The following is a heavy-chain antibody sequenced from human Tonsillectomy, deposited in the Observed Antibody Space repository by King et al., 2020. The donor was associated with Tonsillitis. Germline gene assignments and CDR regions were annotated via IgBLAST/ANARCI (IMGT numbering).Heavy chain of an antibody. V-gene: IGHV3-30*04. J-gene: IGHJ4*02. CDR1: VFTFSTYP. Sequence: VQRVESGGGVVQPGRFLRLSCAASVFTFSTYPMHWVRQAPGKGLEWVAVISYDGSTKYYADSLKGRFTISRDNSKNTLFLQMGSLRAEDTAVYYCAREYLASEYRSSWYEHVEYWGQATLVTVSS. CDR2: ISYDGSTK. CDR3: AREYLASEYRSSWYEHVEY. D-gene: IGHD6-13*01.